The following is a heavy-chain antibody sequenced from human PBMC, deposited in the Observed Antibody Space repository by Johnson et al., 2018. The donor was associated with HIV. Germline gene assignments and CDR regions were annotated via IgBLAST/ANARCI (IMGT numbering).Heavy chain of an antibody. Sequence: QVQLVESGGGVVQPGRSLRLSCAASGFAFSSYGMHWVRQAPGKGLEWVSGISWNSGSIGYADSVKGRFTISRDNSKNTLYLQMNSLRAEDTAVYYCARERRPWGPDAFDIWGQGTMVTVSS. CDR1: GFAFSSYG. D-gene: IGHD3-16*01. CDR3: ARERRPWGPDAFDI. V-gene: IGHV3-NL1*01. CDR2: ISWNSGSI. J-gene: IGHJ3*02.